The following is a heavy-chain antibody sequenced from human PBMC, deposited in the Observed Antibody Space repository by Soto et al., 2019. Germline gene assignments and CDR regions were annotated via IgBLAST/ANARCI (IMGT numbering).Heavy chain of an antibody. D-gene: IGHD3-16*01. V-gene: IGHV1-18*01. CDR3: GMVDNYVPPTPQDV. CDR2: ISPYTGNT. CDR1: GYIFVNYG. Sequence: QVQLVQSGDEVKKPGASVKVSCKASGYIFVNYGIAWVRQAPGQGLEWMGWISPYTGNTHSASKVQGRLTMTTDTPTGTAYKDLGGLISDDTAVYYGGMVDNYVPPTPQDVWGQGTTVTVSS. J-gene: IGHJ6*02.